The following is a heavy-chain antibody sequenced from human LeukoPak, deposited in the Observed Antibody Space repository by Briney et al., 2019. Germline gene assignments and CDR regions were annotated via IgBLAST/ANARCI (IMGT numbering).Heavy chain of an antibody. J-gene: IGHJ4*02. CDR1: GYTFTSYD. CDR3: ARSRKIAAAGFYGY. CDR2: MNPNSGNT. V-gene: IGHV1-8*01. Sequence: ASVKVSCKASGYTFTSYDINWVRQATGQGLEWMGWMNPNSGNTGYAQKFQGRVTMATDTSTSTAYMELRSLRSDDTAVYYCARSRKIAAAGFYGYWGQGTLVTVSS. D-gene: IGHD6-13*01.